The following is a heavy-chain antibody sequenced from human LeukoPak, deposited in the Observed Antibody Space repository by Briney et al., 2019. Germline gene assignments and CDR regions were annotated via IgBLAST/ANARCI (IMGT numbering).Heavy chain of an antibody. Sequence: GASVTVSCQPSGYTLTSYGISWVRQAPGQRLEWMGWISAYNGHTNYAQKLQGRVTMTTDTSTSTAYMELRSLRSDDTAVYYCARVSSTGDYDFWSGPTRPFDYWGQGTLVTVSS. CDR1: GYTLTSYG. CDR2: ISAYNGHT. V-gene: IGHV1-18*01. CDR3: ARVSSTGDYDFWSGPTRPFDY. J-gene: IGHJ4*02. D-gene: IGHD3-3*01.